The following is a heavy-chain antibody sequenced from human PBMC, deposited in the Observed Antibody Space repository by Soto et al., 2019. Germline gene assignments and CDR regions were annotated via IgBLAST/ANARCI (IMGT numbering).Heavy chain of an antibody. J-gene: IGHJ4*02. CDR3: ARVGLYDYVWGSYRFYFDY. CDR2: ISAYNGNT. V-gene: IGHV1-18*04. Sequence: ASVKVSCKASGYTFTSYGISWVRQAPGQGLEWMGWISAYNGNTNYAQKLQGRVTMTTDTSTSTAYMELRSLRSDDTAVYYCARVGLYDYVWGSYRFYFDYRGQGTLVTVSS. D-gene: IGHD3-16*02. CDR1: GYTFTSYG.